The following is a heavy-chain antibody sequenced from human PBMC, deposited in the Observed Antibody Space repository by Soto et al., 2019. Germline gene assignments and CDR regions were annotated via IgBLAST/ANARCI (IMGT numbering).Heavy chain of an antibody. CDR3: ARGDDFYYYYGVDV. V-gene: IGHV1-69*06. Sequence: QVQLVQSGAEVKKPGSSVKVSCKASGGTFSNHAISWVRQAPGQGLEWMGGIVPMFGTSNYAQKFQGRVTTTEDKSTNTAYMELSSLTSEDTAVYYCARGDDFYYYYGVDVWGQWTKVTVSS. CDR2: IVPMFGTS. CDR1: GGTFSNHA. J-gene: IGHJ6*02.